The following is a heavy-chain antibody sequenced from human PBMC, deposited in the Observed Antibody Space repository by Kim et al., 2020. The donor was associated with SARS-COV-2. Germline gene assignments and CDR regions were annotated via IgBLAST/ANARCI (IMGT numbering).Heavy chain of an antibody. CDR3: VREFYWGNGYGYYG. Sequence: GGSLRLSCVASGFTFSDFYMGWVRQAPGKGLEWVGNMRQDAGAIFYADSVKGRFTLSRDNTKNTLYLQMNDLRAEDLGVYFCVREFYWGNGYGYYG. CDR1: GFTFSDFY. D-gene: IGHD3-16*01. CDR2: MRQDAGAI. V-gene: IGHV3-7*01. J-gene: IGHJ6*01.